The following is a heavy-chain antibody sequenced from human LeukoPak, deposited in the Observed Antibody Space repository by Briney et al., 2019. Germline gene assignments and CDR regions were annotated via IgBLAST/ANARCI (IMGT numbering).Heavy chain of an antibody. Sequence: SETLSLTCTVSGGSISSGSYYWRWIRQPAGKGLEWIGRIYTSGSTNYNPSLKSRVTMSVATSKNQFSLELSSVTAADTAVYYCARSPDYSSSWYCSSGWYDYWGQGTLVTVSS. J-gene: IGHJ4*02. CDR2: IYTSGST. V-gene: IGHV4-61*02. CDR1: GGSISSGSYY. CDR3: ARSPDYSSSWYCSSGWYDY. D-gene: IGHD6-13*01.